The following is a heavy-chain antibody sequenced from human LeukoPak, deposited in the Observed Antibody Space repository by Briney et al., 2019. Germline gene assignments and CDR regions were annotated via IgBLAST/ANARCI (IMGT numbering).Heavy chain of an antibody. D-gene: IGHD3-16*02. CDR3: ARAPSPDYDYVWGSYRPFDY. Sequence: ETLSLTCAVYGGSFSGYYWSWIRQPPGKGLEWVANIKQDGSEKYYVDSVKGRFTISRDNAKNSLYLQMNSLRAEDTAVYYCARAPSPDYDYVWGSYRPFDYWGQGTLVTVSS. J-gene: IGHJ4*02. CDR2: IKQDGSEK. V-gene: IGHV3-7*04. CDR1: GGSFSGYY.